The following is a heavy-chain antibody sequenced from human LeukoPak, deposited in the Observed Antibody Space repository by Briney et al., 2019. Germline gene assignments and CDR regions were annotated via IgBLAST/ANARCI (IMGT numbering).Heavy chain of an antibody. J-gene: IGHJ4*02. CDR1: GFTFISYT. Sequence: PGRSLRLSCAASGFTFISYTMHWVRQAPGKGLEWVALTSSDGDKYFADSGQGRFTISRDNSRNTVYLQLGSLRPDDTAVYYCARERGIRALYFDNWGQGTLVTVSS. CDR3: ARERGIRALYFDN. D-gene: IGHD3-16*01. CDR2: TSSDGDK. V-gene: IGHV3-30*04.